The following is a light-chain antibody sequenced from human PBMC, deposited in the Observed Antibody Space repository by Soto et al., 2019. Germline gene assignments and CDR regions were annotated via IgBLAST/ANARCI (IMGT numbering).Light chain of an antibody. CDR1: EIVSSN. V-gene: IGKV3-15*01. CDR2: GAS. Sequence: VVALSPATLSVSPGERATLSCSASEIVSSNLARYQQRRGQAPRLVIYGASTRATGIPARFSGGGSGAEFTLTISSLQSEDFAVYYCHQYNTFPPITFGQGARLEI. J-gene: IGKJ5*01. CDR3: HQYNTFPPIT.